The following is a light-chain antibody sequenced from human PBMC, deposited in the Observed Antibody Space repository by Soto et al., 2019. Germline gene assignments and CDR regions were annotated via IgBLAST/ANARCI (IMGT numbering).Light chain of an antibody. CDR3: QQYYSLPLT. V-gene: IGKV4-1*01. J-gene: IGKJ4*01. CDR1: QSVFYSSNNKNY. CDR2: WAS. Sequence: DIVMTQSPESLAVSLGERATINCKSSQSVFYSSNNKNYLTWYQQKPGQPPKLLIYWASTRESGVPDRFSGSGSETDFTLTISSLQAEDVAVYYCQQYYSLPLTFGGGTKAEIK.